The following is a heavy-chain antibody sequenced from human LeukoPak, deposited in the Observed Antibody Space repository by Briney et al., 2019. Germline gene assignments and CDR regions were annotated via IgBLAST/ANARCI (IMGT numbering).Heavy chain of an antibody. CDR2: IKQDGSEK. Sequence: GSLRLSCAASGFTFSSYWMSWVRQAPGKGLEWVANIKQDGSEKYYVDSVKGRFTISGDNAKNSLYLQMNSLRAEDTAVYYCARGAIVAAAGGIDYWGQGTLVTVSS. CDR1: GFTFSSYW. CDR3: ARGAIVAAAGGIDY. J-gene: IGHJ4*02. V-gene: IGHV3-7*01. D-gene: IGHD6-13*01.